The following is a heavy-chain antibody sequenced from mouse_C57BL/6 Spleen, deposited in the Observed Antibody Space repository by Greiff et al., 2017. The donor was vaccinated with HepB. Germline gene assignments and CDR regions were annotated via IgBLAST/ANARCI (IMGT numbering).Heavy chain of an antibody. V-gene: IGHV1-69*01. J-gene: IGHJ2*01. D-gene: IGHD1-1*01. CDR3: ARSRLLLRYFDY. Sequence: QVQLQQPGAELVMPGASVKLSCKASGYTFTSYWMHWVKQRPGQGLEWIGEIDPSDSYTNYNQKFKGKSTLTVDKSSSTAYMQLSSLTSEDSAVYYCARSRLLLRYFDYWGQGTTLTVSS. CDR1: GYTFTSYW. CDR2: IDPSDSYT.